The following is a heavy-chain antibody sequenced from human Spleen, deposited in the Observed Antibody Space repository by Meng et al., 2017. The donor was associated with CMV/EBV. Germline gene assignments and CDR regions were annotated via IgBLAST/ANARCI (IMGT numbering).Heavy chain of an antibody. CDR1: GYTVTSYG. J-gene: IGHJ4*02. CDR3: ARGRGYGGLHHFDY. D-gene: IGHD5-12*01. Sequence: SGYTVTSYGISWVRQAPGQGLEWMGWINTDTRNPTYAQGFAGRFVFSLDTSVSTAYLQIISPKAEDTAVYYCARGRGYGGLHHFDYWGQGTLVTVSS. CDR2: INTDTRNP. V-gene: IGHV7-4-1*02.